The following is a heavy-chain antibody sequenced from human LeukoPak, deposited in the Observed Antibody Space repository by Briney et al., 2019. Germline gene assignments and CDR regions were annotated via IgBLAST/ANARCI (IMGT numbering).Heavy chain of an antibody. Sequence: VASVKVSCKASGYTFTGYYIHCVRQAPGQGLEWMGWINPNTGGTNYAQKFQGRVTMTRDTSITTVNMELSRLRSDDTAVYFCAKESSPGIDAFDIWGPGTMVTVSS. CDR1: GYTFTGYY. CDR3: AKESSPGIDAFDI. J-gene: IGHJ3*02. V-gene: IGHV1-2*02. CDR2: INPNTGGT.